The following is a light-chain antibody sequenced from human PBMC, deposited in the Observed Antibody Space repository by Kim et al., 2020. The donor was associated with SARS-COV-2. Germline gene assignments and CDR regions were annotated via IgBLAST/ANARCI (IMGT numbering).Light chain of an antibody. CDR1: SLRSYY. CDR2: GRN. V-gene: IGLV3-19*01. CDR3: QSRDSGGNVV. J-gene: IGLJ2*01. Sequence: SSELTQDPAVSVALGQTVRITCQGDSLRSYYATWYQQKPRQAPVLVIYGRNNRPSGIPDRFSGSASGNTASLTIRGAPAEDEADFYCQSRDSGGNVVFGG.